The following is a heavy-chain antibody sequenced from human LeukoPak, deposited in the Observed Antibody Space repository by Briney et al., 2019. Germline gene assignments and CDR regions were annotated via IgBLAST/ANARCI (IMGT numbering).Heavy chain of an antibody. Sequence: GSLRLSCAASDFSFITYAMSWVRQAPGKGLEWIGEINHNGTTRYNKPLKSRVTISIDTSKNQFSLKLSSVTAADTAVYYCATTTIRLGYWGQGTLVTVSS. V-gene: IGHV4-34*08. CDR1: DFSFITYA. D-gene: IGHD1-26*01. J-gene: IGHJ4*02. CDR2: INHNGTT. CDR3: ATTTIRLGY.